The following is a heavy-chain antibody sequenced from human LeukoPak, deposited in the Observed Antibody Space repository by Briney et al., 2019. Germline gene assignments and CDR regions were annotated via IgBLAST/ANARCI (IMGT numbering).Heavy chain of an antibody. D-gene: IGHD3-16*01. CDR1: GGSIRGYY. CDR3: AVGATHYYMDV. CDR2: IYYSGST. V-gene: IGHV4-59*08. Sequence: PSETLSLTCTVSGGSIRGYYWGWVRQPPGKGLEWIAYIYYSGSTNYNPSLKSRVTISLDTSKNQFSLKLSSVTAADTAVYYCAVGATHYYMDVWGKGTTVTVSS. J-gene: IGHJ6*03.